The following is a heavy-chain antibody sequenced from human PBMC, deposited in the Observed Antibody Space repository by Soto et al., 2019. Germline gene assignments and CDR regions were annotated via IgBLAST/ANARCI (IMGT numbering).Heavy chain of an antibody. Sequence: QVQLVESGGGVVQPGRSLRLSCAASGFSFSTTGMHWVRQAPGKGLEWVAMISHDGGAVHFADSVTGRFTISRDDSTNTLYLQMNSLRPEDTAVYYCAKDLYSSDWFNFFDSWGQGSLVTVSS. CDR3: AKDLYSSDWFNFFDS. J-gene: IGHJ5*01. D-gene: IGHD6-19*01. CDR1: GFSFSTTG. CDR2: ISHDGGAV. V-gene: IGHV3-30*18.